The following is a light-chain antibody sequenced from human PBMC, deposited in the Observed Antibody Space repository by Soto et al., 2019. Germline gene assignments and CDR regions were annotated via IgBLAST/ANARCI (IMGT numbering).Light chain of an antibody. CDR3: QQYDNLPPLFT. Sequence: DIQMTQSPSSLSVSVGDRVTITCQASQDISNYLNWYQQKPGKAPKLLIYDASNLETGVPSRFSGSGSGTDFTFTISSLQPEDIATFYCQQYDNLPPLFTFGPGTKVDIK. CDR1: QDISNY. V-gene: IGKV1-33*01. J-gene: IGKJ3*01. CDR2: DAS.